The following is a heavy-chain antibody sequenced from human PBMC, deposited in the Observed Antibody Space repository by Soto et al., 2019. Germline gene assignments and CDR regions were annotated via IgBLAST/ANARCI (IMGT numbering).Heavy chain of an antibody. CDR3: VRSGYSSSWYEGNYYYGMDV. J-gene: IGHJ6*02. CDR2: ISASSQTT. Sequence: GGSLRLSCAASGFTFSNYAMSWVRQAPGMGLEWVSSISASSQTTSYADSVKGRFTISRDTSKNTLFLQMNSLRAEDTAVYYCVRSGYSSSWYEGNYYYGMDVWGQGTTVTVSS. CDR1: GFTFSNYA. V-gene: IGHV3-23*01. D-gene: IGHD6-13*01.